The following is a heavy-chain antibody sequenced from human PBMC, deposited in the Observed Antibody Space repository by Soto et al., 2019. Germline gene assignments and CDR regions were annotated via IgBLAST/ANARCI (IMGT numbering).Heavy chain of an antibody. CDR3: ARADSYYFDY. D-gene: IGHD6-6*01. CDR1: GGSISSGGYS. Sequence: SETLSLTCAVCGGSISSGGYSGSWIRQPPGKGLEWIGYIYHSGSTYYNPSLKSRVTISVDRSKNQFSLKLSSVTAADTAVYYCARADSYYFDYWGQGTLVTVSS. V-gene: IGHV4-30-2*01. CDR2: IYHSGST. J-gene: IGHJ4*02.